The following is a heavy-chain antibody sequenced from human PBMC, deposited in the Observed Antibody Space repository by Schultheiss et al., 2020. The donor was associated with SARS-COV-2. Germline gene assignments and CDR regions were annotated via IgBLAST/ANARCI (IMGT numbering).Heavy chain of an antibody. J-gene: IGHJ4*02. Sequence: VGSLRLSCAASGFTFSSYSMNWVRQAPGKGLEWVSAISGSGGSTYYADSVKGRFTISRDNSKNTLYLQMNSLRAEDTAVYYCAKLDAYCSGGSCYSDYFDYWGQGTLVTVSS. CDR2: ISGSGGST. V-gene: IGHV3-23*01. D-gene: IGHD2-15*01. CDR1: GFTFSSYS. CDR3: AKLDAYCSGGSCYSDYFDY.